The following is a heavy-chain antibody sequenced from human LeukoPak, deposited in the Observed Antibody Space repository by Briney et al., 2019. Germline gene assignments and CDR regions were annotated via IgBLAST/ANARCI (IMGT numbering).Heavy chain of an antibody. CDR1: GGSFSGYY. V-gene: IGHV4-34*01. CDR2: INHSGST. D-gene: IGHD3-10*01. J-gene: IGHJ4*02. Sequence: SETLSLTCAVYGGSFSGYYWSWIRQPPGKGLERIGEINHSGSTNYNPSLKSRVTISVDTSKNQFSLKLSSVTAADTAVYYCARGRTTYYYGSGREIRFDYWGQGTLVTVSS. CDR3: ARGRTTYYYGSGREIRFDY.